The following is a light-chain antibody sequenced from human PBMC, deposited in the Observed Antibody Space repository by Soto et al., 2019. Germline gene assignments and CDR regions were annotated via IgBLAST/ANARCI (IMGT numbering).Light chain of an antibody. J-gene: IGKJ4*01. Sequence: EIVLTQSPATLSLSPGKRATLSCRASQSVSSHLAWYQQKPGQAPRLLIYDASNRATGIPARFSGSGSGTEFTLTISSLEPEDFAVYYCQQRSNWLALTFGGGTKVEIK. CDR2: DAS. CDR3: QQRSNWLALT. V-gene: IGKV3-11*01. CDR1: QSVSSH.